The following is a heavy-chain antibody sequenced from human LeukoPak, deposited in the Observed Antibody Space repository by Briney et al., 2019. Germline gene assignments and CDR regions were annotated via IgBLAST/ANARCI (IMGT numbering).Heavy chain of an antibody. D-gene: IGHD1-7*01. J-gene: IGHJ4*02. CDR2: LYSDGNT. Sequence: GGSLRLSCAASGFTVITNDMTWVRQAPGKGLEWVSVLYSDGNTKYADSAQGRFTISRDNSKNTLYLEMNSLSPDDTAVYYCARGVELLAANTLAYWGQGTLVTVSS. CDR3: ARGVELLAANTLAY. CDR1: GFTVITND. V-gene: IGHV3-53*01.